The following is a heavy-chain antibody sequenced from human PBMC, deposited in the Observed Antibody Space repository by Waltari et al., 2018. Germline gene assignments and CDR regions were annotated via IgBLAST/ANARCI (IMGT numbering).Heavy chain of an antibody. CDR3: AKDAVAGLDGAFDI. CDR2: ICHSGST. D-gene: IGHD6-19*01. V-gene: IGHV4-38-2*02. J-gene: IGHJ3*02. CDR1: AYSISSTYC. Sequence: QVQLQESGPGLVKPSEALSLTCAVSAYSISSTYCWGWIRQPPGKGLEWIGSICHSGSTYYNPSLKSRVSISVDTSKNQFSLKLSSVTAADTAVYYCAKDAVAGLDGAFDIWGQGTMVTVSS.